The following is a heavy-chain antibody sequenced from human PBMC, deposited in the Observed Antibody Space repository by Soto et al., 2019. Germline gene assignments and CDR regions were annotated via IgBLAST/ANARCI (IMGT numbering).Heavy chain of an antibody. Sequence: PXESLKISCKGCGDTFSSHWIAWVRQMPGKGLELMGLIYPADSDTRYSPSFEGQVTISVDKSISTAYLQWSFLKASDTAMYYCVRPQAKELGTIRGAFDIWGQGTKVTASS. V-gene: IGHV5-51*01. J-gene: IGHJ3*02. CDR1: GDTFSSHW. CDR2: IYPADSDT. CDR3: VRPQAKELGTIRGAFDI. D-gene: IGHD3-10*01.